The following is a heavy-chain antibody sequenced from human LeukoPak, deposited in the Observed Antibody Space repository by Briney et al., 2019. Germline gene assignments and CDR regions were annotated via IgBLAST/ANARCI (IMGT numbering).Heavy chain of an antibody. J-gene: IGHJ4*02. Sequence: ASVKVSCKTSGYTFNDHRIHWVRQAPGQGLEWMGRIQPRTGDTDFAQKFQGRATITRDTSITTGYLEPTSLTSDDTAAYYCASHYGPGPVWGQGTLVTVS. CDR2: IQPRTGDT. V-gene: IGHV1-2*06. CDR1: GYTFNDHR. D-gene: IGHD3-10*01. CDR3: ASHYGPGPV.